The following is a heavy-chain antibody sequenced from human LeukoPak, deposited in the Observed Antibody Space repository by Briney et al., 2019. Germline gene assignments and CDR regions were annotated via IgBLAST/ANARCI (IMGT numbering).Heavy chain of an antibody. CDR3: ARAKWELIGYFDY. J-gene: IGHJ4*02. D-gene: IGHD1-26*01. V-gene: IGHV3-74*01. CDR1: GFTLSSYW. Sequence: GGSRRLSCAASGFTLSSYWMHWVRQAPGKGLGWVSRINSDGGSTSYADSVKGRFTISRDNAQNTLYLQMNSLRAEDTAVYYCARAKWELIGYFDYWGQGTLVTVSS. CDR2: INSDGGST.